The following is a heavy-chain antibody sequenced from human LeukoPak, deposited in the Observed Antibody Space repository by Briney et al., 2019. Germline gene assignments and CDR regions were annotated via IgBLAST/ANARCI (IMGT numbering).Heavy chain of an antibody. D-gene: IGHD6-19*01. Sequence: ASVKVSCKASGYTFTSYYMHWVRQAPGQGLEWMGIINPSGGSTSYAQKFQGRVTMTRDTSTSTVYMELSSLRSEDTAVHYCARSQSSGWHGGAFDIWGQGTMVTVSS. J-gene: IGHJ3*02. V-gene: IGHV1-46*01. CDR1: GYTFTSYY. CDR3: ARSQSSGWHGGAFDI. CDR2: INPSGGST.